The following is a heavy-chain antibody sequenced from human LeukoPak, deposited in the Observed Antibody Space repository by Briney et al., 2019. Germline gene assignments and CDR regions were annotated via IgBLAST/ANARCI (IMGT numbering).Heavy chain of an antibody. CDR2: VYYSGST. CDR3: PRGWIQLSLHVFET. J-gene: IGHJ3*02. V-gene: IGHV4-39*01. D-gene: IGHD5-18*01. Sequence: KPSETLSLTCTVSGGSISDTLYYWGWIRQPPGKGLEWIASVYYSGSTYYNPSLQSRVTISVEPSKNQFALKRSSVTAADTALYYFPRGWIQLSLHVFETWGQGTRVTVSS. CDR1: GGSISDTLYY.